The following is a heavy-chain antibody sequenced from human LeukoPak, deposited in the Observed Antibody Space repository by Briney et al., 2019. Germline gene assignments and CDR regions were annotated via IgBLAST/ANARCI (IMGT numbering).Heavy chain of an antibody. CDR2: ISGDGGST. D-gene: IGHD3-22*01. V-gene: IGHV3-43*02. Sequence: GGSLRLSCAASGFTFNDYAMHWVRQAPGKGLEWVSLISGDGGSTYYADSVKGRVTISRDNRKNSLYLRINRLRTEDSALYYCAKVLGYYDSSGYFQEGGFDYWGQGTLVTVSS. J-gene: IGHJ4*02. CDR1: GFTFNDYA. CDR3: AKVLGYYDSSGYFQEGGFDY.